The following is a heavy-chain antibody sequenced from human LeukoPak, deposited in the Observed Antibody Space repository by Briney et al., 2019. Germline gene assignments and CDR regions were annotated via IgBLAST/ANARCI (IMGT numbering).Heavy chain of an antibody. J-gene: IGHJ4*02. V-gene: IGHV1-69*05. CDR1: GGTFSSYA. Sequence: GASVKVSCKASGGTFSSYAISWVRQAPGQGLEWMGGIIPIFGTANYAQKFQGRVTITTDESTSTAYMELISLRSEDTAVYYCARVAIRYSGSYSALDYWGQGTLVTVSS. CDR3: ARVAIRYSGSYSALDY. D-gene: IGHD1-26*01. CDR2: IIPIFGTA.